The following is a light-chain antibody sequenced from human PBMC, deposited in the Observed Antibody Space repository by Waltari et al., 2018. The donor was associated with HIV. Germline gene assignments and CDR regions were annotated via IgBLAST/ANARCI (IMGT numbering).Light chain of an antibody. V-gene: IGLV3-1*01. CDR3: QTWEMNVV. CDR2: QDN. Sequence: SYELTQPPSVSVSPGQTANITCPGAGLGRQYTSWYQQKPGQPPVLVIYQDNLRPSGIPERFTGSNSGSTATMTISGTQDMDEADYYCQTWEMNVVFGGGTKLTVL. CDR1: GLGRQY. J-gene: IGLJ2*01.